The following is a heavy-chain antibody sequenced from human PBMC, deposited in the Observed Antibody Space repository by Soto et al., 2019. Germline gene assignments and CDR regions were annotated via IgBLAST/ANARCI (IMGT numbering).Heavy chain of an antibody. V-gene: IGHV3-7*01. Sequence: EVQLVESGGGLVQPGGSLRLSCAASGFTFSNYWMTWVRQAPGKGLEWVANMKQDGSEKYYVDSVKGRFTISRDNAKNSPYLQMNGLRAEDTAVYYCARVAGGVTSDYWGQGTLVTVSS. J-gene: IGHJ4*02. CDR3: ARVAGGVTSDY. D-gene: IGHD2-21*02. CDR2: MKQDGSEK. CDR1: GFTFSNYW.